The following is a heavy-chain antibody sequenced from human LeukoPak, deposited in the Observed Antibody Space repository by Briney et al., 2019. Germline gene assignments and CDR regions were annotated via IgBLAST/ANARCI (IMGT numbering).Heavy chain of an antibody. J-gene: IGHJ6*03. CDR2: IIPIFGTA. CDR3: ARGPLDVVPAATSGYYYYYMDV. Sequence: SVKVPCKASGGTFSSYAISWVRQAPGQGLEWMGGIIPIFGTANYAQKFQGRVTITTDESTSTAYMELSSLRSEDTAVYYCARGPLDVVPAATSGYYYYYMDVWGKGTTVTVSS. CDR1: GGTFSSYA. D-gene: IGHD2-2*01. V-gene: IGHV1-69*05.